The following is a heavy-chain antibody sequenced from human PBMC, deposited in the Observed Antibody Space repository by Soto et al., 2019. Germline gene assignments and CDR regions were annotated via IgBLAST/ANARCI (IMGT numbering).Heavy chain of an antibody. V-gene: IGHV4-34*01. J-gene: IGHJ5*02. D-gene: IGHD6-25*01. CDR3: ARGWRPAISALSGP. Sequence: SETLSLTCAVYGGSLSGYYWSWIRQPPGKGLEWIGEINHSGSTNYNPSLKSRVTISVDTSKNQFSLKLSSVTAADTAVYYCARGWRPAISALSGPWGQGTLVTVSS. CDR1: GGSLSGYY. CDR2: INHSGST.